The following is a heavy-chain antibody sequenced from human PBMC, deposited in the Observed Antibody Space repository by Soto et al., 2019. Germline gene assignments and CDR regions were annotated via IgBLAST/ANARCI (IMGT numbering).Heavy chain of an antibody. D-gene: IGHD3-22*01. V-gene: IGHV3-23*01. J-gene: IGHJ4*02. CDR1: GFTFSSYA. CDR2: ISGSGGST. Sequence: EGSLRLSCAASGFTFSSYAMSWVRQAPGKGLEWVSAISGSGGSTYYADSVEGRFTISRDNSKSTVYLQMNSLRAEDTAIYYCAKDTYYYDSSGYYVFDYWGQGALVTVSS. CDR3: AKDTYYYDSSGYYVFDY.